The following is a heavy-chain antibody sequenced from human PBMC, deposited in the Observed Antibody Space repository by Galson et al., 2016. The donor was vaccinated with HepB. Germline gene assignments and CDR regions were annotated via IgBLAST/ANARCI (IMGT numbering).Heavy chain of an antibody. V-gene: IGHV1-18*01. CDR2: ISTYSGNT. CDR3: ARDVQYRFDS. J-gene: IGHJ4*02. CDR1: GYTFTTSG. D-gene: IGHD2/OR15-2a*01. Sequence: SCKASGYTFTTSGISRVRQAPGQGLEWMGWISTYSGNTKYAQKFQSGLTLTTDSSTTTAYMELRSLRFDDTALYYCARDVQYRFDSWGQGTLVTVSS.